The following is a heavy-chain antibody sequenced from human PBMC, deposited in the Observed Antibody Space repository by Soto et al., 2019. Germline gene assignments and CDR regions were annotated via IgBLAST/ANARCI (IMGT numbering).Heavy chain of an antibody. J-gene: IGHJ6*02. D-gene: IGHD3-9*01. Sequence: SVKVSCKASGGTFSSYAISWVRQAPGQGLEWMGGIIPIFGTANYAQKFQGRVTITADESTSTAYMELSSLRSEDTAVYYCARAQYDILTDYYSYYYYGMDVWSQGTTVTVSS. CDR2: IIPIFGTA. CDR3: ARAQYDILTDYYSYYYYGMDV. V-gene: IGHV1-69*13. CDR1: GGTFSSYA.